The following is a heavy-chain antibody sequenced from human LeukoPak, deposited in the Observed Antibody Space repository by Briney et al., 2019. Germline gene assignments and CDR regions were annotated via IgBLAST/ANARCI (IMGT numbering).Heavy chain of an antibody. CDR3: ARRKGTTVTGDDY. V-gene: IGHV4-38-2*01. Sequence: PSETLSLTCAVSGYSISTGRYWGWIRQPPGKGLGWIGSIYHSGSTYYNPSLKSRVTISVDTSKNHFSLTLRSVTAADTAVYYCARRKGTTVTGDDYWGQGTLVTVSS. J-gene: IGHJ4*02. D-gene: IGHD4-11*01. CDR1: GYSISTGRY. CDR2: IYHSGST.